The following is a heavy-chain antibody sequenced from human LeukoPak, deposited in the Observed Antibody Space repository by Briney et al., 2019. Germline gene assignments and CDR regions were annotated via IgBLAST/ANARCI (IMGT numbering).Heavy chain of an antibody. Sequence: SETLSLTCTVSGGSISNYYWSWIRQPPGKELEWVGYVSYSGSTIYNPSLNSRVTISIDTSKSQFSLKLSSVTAADTAVYYCARDKTGNNWFDPWGQGTLVTVSS. CDR1: GGSISNYY. CDR3: ARDKTGNNWFDP. CDR2: VSYSGST. V-gene: IGHV4-59*13. D-gene: IGHD1-1*01. J-gene: IGHJ5*02.